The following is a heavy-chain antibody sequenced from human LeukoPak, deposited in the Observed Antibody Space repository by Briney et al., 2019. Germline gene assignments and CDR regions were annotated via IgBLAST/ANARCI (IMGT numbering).Heavy chain of an antibody. CDR1: GYTFTNYG. V-gene: IGHV1-18*01. D-gene: IGHD3-22*01. CDR3: ARDYYDSSGYAEYFQH. Sequence: AASVKLSCKASGYTFTNYGISWVRQAPGQGLEWMGWISAYNGSTNYAQKLQGRVTMTTDSSTSTAYMELRSLRSDDTAVYYCARDYYDSSGYAEYFQHWGQGTLVTVSS. J-gene: IGHJ1*01. CDR2: ISAYNGST.